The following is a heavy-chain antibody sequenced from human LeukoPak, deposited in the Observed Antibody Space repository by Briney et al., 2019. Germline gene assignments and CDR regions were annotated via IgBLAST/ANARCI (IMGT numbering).Heavy chain of an antibody. J-gene: IGHJ6*03. V-gene: IGHV1-2*02. Sequence: ASVKVSCKASAYTFTGYYMHWVRRAPGQGLERLGWINPNSGGTNYAQKFQGRVTMTRDTSISTAYMELSRLRSDDTAVYYCARASLDYYYYYMDVWGKGTTVTVSS. CDR3: ARASLDYYYYYMDV. CDR2: INPNSGGT. D-gene: IGHD2-2*03. CDR1: AYTFTGYY.